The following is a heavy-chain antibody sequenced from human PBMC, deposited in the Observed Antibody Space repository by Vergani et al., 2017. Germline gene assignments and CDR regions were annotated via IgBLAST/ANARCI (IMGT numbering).Heavy chain of an antibody. Sequence: QVQLQESGPGLVKPSETLSLTCTVSGGSISSYYWGWFRQSPGKGLEWIGCIHHSGDTHYNSSLKSRVSISIVSSSKFSLSLTSVTAADTAIYYCARHRGSGGFFPSSYFYGMDVWGHGTTVTVSS. CDR1: GGSISSYY. D-gene: IGHD3-10*01. J-gene: IGHJ6*02. CDR2: IHHSGDT. CDR3: ARHRGSGGFFPSSYFYGMDV. V-gene: IGHV4-59*08.